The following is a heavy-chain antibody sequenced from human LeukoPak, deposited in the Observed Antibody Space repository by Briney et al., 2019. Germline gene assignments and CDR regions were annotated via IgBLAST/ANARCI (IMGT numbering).Heavy chain of an antibody. Sequence: GGSLRLSCAASRFTFSSNTMSWVRHAPVKGLEWVSAISGSGVSTYYADSVKGRFTISRDNSKNTLYLQMNSLRAEDTAVYYCAKVGYSGYPDYWGQGTLVTVSS. CDR1: RFTFSSNT. CDR2: ISGSGVST. J-gene: IGHJ4*02. CDR3: AKVGYSGYPDY. D-gene: IGHD5-12*01. V-gene: IGHV3-23*01.